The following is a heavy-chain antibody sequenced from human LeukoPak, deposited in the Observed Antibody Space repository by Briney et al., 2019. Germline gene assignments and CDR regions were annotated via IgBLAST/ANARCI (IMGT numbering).Heavy chain of an antibody. CDR1: GFTFSSYW. D-gene: IGHD6-13*01. Sequence: PGGSLRLSCAASGFTFSSYWMSWVRQAPGKGLEWVANIKQDGSEKYYVDSVKGRFTISRDNAKNSLYLQMNSLRAEDTAVYYCARDVYSSSGYPSIYFDHWGQGTLVTVSS. V-gene: IGHV3-7*01. CDR3: ARDVYSSSGYPSIYFDH. CDR2: IKQDGSEK. J-gene: IGHJ4*02.